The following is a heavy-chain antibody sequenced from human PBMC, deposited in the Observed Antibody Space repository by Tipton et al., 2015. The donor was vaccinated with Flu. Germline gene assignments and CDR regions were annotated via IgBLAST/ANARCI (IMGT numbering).Heavy chain of an antibody. CDR3: ARDNNSFRYFDL. V-gene: IGHV4-39*07. CDR1: GGSISSSSYY. CDR2: IYYSGST. D-gene: IGHD4-23*01. Sequence: LRLSCTVSGGSISSSSYYWGWIRQPPGKGLQWIGSIYYSGSTYYNPSLKSRVTISVDTSKNQFSLKLSSVTAADTAVYYCARDNNSFRYFDLWGRGTLVTVSS. J-gene: IGHJ2*01.